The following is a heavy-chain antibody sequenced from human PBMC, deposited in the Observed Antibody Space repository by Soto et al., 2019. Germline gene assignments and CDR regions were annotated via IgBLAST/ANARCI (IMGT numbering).Heavy chain of an antibody. CDR3: VKVPWEQWLVTEDY. J-gene: IGHJ4*02. Sequence: QVQLVQSGVEVKKPGASVNVSCKASGYTFTGYGISWVRQAPGQGLEWMGWISVNNGKTNYAQKFQGRVTMTTYTSTSTAYMELRRLRSDDTAVYYCVKVPWEQWLVTEDYWGQGTLVSVSS. V-gene: IGHV1-18*04. D-gene: IGHD6-19*01. CDR1: GYTFTGYG. CDR2: ISVNNGKT.